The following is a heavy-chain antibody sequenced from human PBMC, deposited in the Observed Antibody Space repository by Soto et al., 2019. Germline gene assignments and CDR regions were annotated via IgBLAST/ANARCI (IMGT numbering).Heavy chain of an antibody. CDR1: GFTFSSYA. CDR2: ISSNGGST. J-gene: IGHJ1*01. CDR3: LHARITIFGLVITAEYFHH. Sequence: EVQLVESGGGLVHPGGSLRLSCSASGFTFSSYAVHWVRQAPGKGPEYVSGISSNGGSTYYADSVKGRFTISRDNSRNTLFLQMSSLRPEDTAVYYCLHARITIFGLVITAEYFHHWGQGTLVTVSS. D-gene: IGHD3-3*01. V-gene: IGHV3-64D*08.